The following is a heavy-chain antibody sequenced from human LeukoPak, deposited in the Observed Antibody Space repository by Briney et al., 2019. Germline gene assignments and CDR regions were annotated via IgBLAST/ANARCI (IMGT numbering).Heavy chain of an antibody. V-gene: IGHV3-23*01. CDR3: AKRADSPQRYFQH. J-gene: IGHJ1*01. Sequence: GGSLRLSCAASGFTFSSYAMSWVRQAPGKGLEWVSAISGSGGSTYYADSVKGRFTISRDNSKNTVYLQMNSLTAADTAVYYCAKRADSPQRYFQHWGQGTLVTVSS. CDR1: GFTFSSYA. D-gene: IGHD6-25*01. CDR2: ISGSGGST.